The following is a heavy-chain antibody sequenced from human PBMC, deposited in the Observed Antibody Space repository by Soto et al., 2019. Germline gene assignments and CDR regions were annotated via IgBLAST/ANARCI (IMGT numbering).Heavy chain of an antibody. D-gene: IGHD2-15*01. CDR1: GFTFSSYS. CDR2: ISSSSSTI. CDR3: ARDRGRCSGGSCYLGLPPSQFDY. V-gene: IGHV3-48*02. Sequence: GGSLRLSCAASGFTFSSYSMNWVRQAPGKGLEWVSYISSSSSTIYYADSVKGRFTISRDNAKNSLYLQMNSLRDEDTAVYYCARDRGRCSGGSCYLGLPPSQFDYWGQGTLVTVSS. J-gene: IGHJ4*02.